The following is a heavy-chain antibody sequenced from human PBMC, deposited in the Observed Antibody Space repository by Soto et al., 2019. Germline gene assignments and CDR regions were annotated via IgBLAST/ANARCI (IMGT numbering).Heavy chain of an antibody. V-gene: IGHV3-53*01. CDR1: GFTVSSNY. D-gene: IGHD6-13*01. J-gene: IGHJ5*02. CDR3: ARGDSSSWYNWFDP. CDR2: IYSGGST. Sequence: VQLVESGGGLIQPGGSLRLSCAASGFTVSSNYMSWVRQAPGKGLEWVSVIYSGGSTYYADSVKGRFTISRDNSKNTLYLQMTSLRAEDTAVYYCARGDSSSWYNWFDPWGQGTLVTVSS.